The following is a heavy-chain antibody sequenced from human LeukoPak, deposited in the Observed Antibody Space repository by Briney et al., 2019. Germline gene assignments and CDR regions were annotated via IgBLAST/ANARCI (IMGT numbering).Heavy chain of an antibody. J-gene: IGHJ4*02. CDR3: VRDMGGWQTYFDY. D-gene: IGHD6-19*01. CDR2: ISSSSSYI. CDR1: GFTFSSYA. Sequence: NPGGSLRLSCAASGFTFSSYAMHWVRQAPGKGLEGVSSISSSSSYIYYADSVKGRFTISRDNATNSLYLQLNSLRAEDTAVYYCVRDMGGWQTYFDYWGQGTLVTVSS. V-gene: IGHV3-21*01.